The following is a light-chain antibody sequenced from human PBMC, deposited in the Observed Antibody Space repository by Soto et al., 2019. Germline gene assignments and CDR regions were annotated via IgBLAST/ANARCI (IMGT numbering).Light chain of an antibody. CDR1: STDVGGYNF. J-gene: IGLJ2*01. CDR3: TSYTTTSTPVV. CDR2: DVS. Sequence: QSALTQPASVSGSPGQSITISCTGTSTDVGGYNFVSWYQKHPGKAPKLMIYDVSIRPSGISNRFSGSKSGNTASLTISGLQAEDEADYYCTSYTTTSTPVVFGGGTKLTVL. V-gene: IGLV2-14*01.